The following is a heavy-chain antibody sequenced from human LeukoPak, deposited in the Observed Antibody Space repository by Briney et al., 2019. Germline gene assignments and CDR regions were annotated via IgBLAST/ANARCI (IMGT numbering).Heavy chain of an antibody. D-gene: IGHD3-10*01. Sequence: SETLSLTCAVSGGSISSGGYSWSWIRQPPGKGLEWIGYIYHSGRTYYNPSLKSRVTISIDRSKNQFSLRLSSATAAGTAVYYCARGGGEEFGEYDVFDYWGQGTLVTVSS. CDR3: ARGGGEEFGEYDVFDY. CDR2: IYHSGRT. CDR1: GGSISSGGYS. V-gene: IGHV4-30-2*01. J-gene: IGHJ4*02.